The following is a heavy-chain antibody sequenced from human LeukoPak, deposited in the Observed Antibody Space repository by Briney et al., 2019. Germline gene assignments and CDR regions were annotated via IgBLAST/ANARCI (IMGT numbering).Heavy chain of an antibody. Sequence: ASVKVSCKASGYTFTSYAMHWVRQAPGQRLEWMGWINAGNGNTKYSQKFQGRVTITRDTSATTAHMELSCLTSEDTAVYYRAKDPGPRVLGGFVYDYWGQGTLVTVSS. CDR2: INAGNGNT. V-gene: IGHV1-3*01. CDR1: GYTFTSYA. D-gene: IGHD5-12*01. J-gene: IGHJ4*02. CDR3: AKDPGPRVLGGFVYDY.